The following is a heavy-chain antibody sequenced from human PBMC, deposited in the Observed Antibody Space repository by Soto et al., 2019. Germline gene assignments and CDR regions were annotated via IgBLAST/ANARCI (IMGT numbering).Heavy chain of an antibody. CDR2: IWYDGSNK. J-gene: IGHJ4*02. CDR3: ARDPLHYDILTGYSPNYFDF. CDR1: GFTFSDYG. Sequence: VGSLRLSCAASGFTFSDYGMHWVRQAPGKGLEWVAVIWYDGSNKYYADSVKGRFTISRDNSKNTLYLQMNSPRAEDTAVYYCARDPLHYDILTGYSPNYFDFWGQGTLVTVSS. D-gene: IGHD3-9*01. V-gene: IGHV3-33*01.